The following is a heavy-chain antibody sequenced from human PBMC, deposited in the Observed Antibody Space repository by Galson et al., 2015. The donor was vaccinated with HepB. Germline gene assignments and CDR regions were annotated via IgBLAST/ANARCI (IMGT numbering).Heavy chain of an antibody. V-gene: IGHV1-69*13. D-gene: IGHD4-17*01. Sequence: SVQVSCKASGGTFSSYAISWVRQAPGQGLEWMGGIIPIFGTPNFAQKFQGRVMIAADESTAYMELSSLTSEDTAVYYCAREVAPDYGDYEVVGFDPWGQGTLVTVSS. CDR3: AREVAPDYGDYEVVGFDP. CDR1: GGTFSSYA. CDR2: IIPIFGTP. J-gene: IGHJ5*02.